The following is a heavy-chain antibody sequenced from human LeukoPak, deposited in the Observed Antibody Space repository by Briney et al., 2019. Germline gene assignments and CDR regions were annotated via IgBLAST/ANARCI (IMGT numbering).Heavy chain of an antibody. CDR3: ARRYCSSTSCYYFDY. J-gene: IGHJ4*02. D-gene: IGHD2-2*01. CDR1: GYTFTDYY. V-gene: IGHV1-2*02. Sequence: ASVKVSCKASGYTFTDYYMHWVRQAPGQGLEWMGWINANRGGANYAQRFQGRVAMTRDTSITTAYMELSRLKSDDTAVYYCARRYCSSTSCYYFDYWGQGTLVTVSS. CDR2: INANRGGA.